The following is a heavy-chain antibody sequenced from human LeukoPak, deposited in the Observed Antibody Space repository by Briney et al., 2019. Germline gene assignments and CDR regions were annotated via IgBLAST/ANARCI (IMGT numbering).Heavy chain of an antibody. D-gene: IGHD6-19*01. CDR1: GGTFNSYA. J-gene: IGHJ4*02. CDR3: ASGEQWLVREAWGYFDY. CDR2: IIPRLGTT. Sequence: ASVKVSCKASGGTFNSYAINWVRQAPGQGLEWMGGIIPRLGTTKYIEKFQGRITITTDESTTTAYMELTSLRSEDTAVYYCASGEQWLVREAWGYFDYWGQGTLVTVSS. V-gene: IGHV1-69*05.